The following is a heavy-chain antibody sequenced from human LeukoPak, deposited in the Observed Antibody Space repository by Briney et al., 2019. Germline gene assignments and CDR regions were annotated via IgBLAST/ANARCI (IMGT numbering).Heavy chain of an antibody. CDR3: ARGFMDYDSSDYAFSYY. Sequence: ASVKVSCKASGYTFTTYDITWVRQATGQGLEWVGWMNPNNSDTGYARTFQGRVTMTRDTSISTAYMELSSLRAEDTAVYYCARGFMDYDSSDYAFSYYWGQGTLVTVS. V-gene: IGHV1-8*01. CDR1: GYTFTTYD. J-gene: IGHJ4*02. CDR2: MNPNNSDT. D-gene: IGHD3-22*01.